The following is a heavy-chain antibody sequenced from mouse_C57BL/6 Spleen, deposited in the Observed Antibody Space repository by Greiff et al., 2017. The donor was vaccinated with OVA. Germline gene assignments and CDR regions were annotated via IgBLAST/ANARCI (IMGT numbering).Heavy chain of an antibody. J-gene: IGHJ4*01. Sequence: QVQLKQSGTELVKPGASVKLSCKASGYTFTSYWMHWVKQRPGQGLEWIGNINPSNGGTNYNEKFKSKATLTVDKSSSTAYMQLSSLTSEDSAVYYCARLNWAYYAMDYWGQGTSVTVSS. CDR1: GYTFTSYW. CDR2: INPSNGGT. CDR3: ARLNWAYYAMDY. D-gene: IGHD4-1*01. V-gene: IGHV1-53*01.